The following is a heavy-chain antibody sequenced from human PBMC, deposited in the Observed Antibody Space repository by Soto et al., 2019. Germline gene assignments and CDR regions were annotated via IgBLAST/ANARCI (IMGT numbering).Heavy chain of an antibody. D-gene: IGHD3-10*01. J-gene: IGHJ4*02. CDR1: GFTFSSYS. CDR3: ARGGYYYGSGVLSGDY. V-gene: IGHV3-21*01. Sequence: EVQLVESGGGLVKPGGSLRLSCAASGFTFSSYSMNWVRQAPGKGLEWVSSISSSSSYIYYADSVKGRFTISRDNAKNSLYLQMNSLRAEDTAVYYCARGGYYYGSGVLSGDYWGQGTLVTVSS. CDR2: ISSSSSYI.